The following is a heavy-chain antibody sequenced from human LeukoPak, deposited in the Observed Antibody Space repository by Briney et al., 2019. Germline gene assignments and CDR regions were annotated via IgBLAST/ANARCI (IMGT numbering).Heavy chain of an antibody. CDR3: ARRLTGNHYVANY. D-gene: IGHD1-14*01. CDR1: GFTFSSYG. CDR2: IWYDGSNK. J-gene: IGHJ4*02. Sequence: GGSLRLSCAASGFTFSSYGMHWVRQAPGKGLEWVAVIWYDGSNKYYADSVKGRFTISRDNSKGMMFLQMSSLRADDTAVYYCARRLTGNHYVANYWGQGTLVTVSS. V-gene: IGHV3-33*01.